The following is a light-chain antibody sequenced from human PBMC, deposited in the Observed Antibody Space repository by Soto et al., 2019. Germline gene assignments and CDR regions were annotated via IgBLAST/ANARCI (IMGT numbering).Light chain of an antibody. CDR3: QHRRAWPVT. Sequence: EIVLTQSPATLSLSPGERATLSCRASQTVDTYLAWYQQKPGQSPILLIYDVSDRATGIPARFSGSGSGTDFTLTVSSLEPEDVAVYYVQHRRAWPVTFGGGTRVEIK. CDR1: QTVDTY. V-gene: IGKV3-11*01. CDR2: DVS. J-gene: IGKJ4*01.